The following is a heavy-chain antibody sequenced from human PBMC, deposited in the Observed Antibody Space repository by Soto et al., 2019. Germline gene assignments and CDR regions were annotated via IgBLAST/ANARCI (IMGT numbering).Heavy chain of an antibody. CDR3: SNFWGQYYDTYYIDV. Sequence: EVQLLESGGTLVQPGGSLRLSCAASGFIFSNYAMTWVRQAPGKGLQWVSYCGGGGSTYYADPVKGRFTCSRDNSNDTRVVQMNILRADDPAVYYCSNFWGQYYDTYYIDVCGKGTRDTVS. CDR1: GFIFSNYA. V-gene: IGHV3-23*01. CDR2: CGGGGST. J-gene: IGHJ6*03. D-gene: IGHD3-16*01.